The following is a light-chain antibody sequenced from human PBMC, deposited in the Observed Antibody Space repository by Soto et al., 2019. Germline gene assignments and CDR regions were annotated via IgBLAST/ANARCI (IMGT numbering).Light chain of an antibody. J-gene: IGKJ2*03. Sequence: EIVMTQSPATLSVSPGEGGTLSCRASQSVYSNVAWYQQKPGQAPRLLIYGASTRATGIPARFSGSGSETEFTLTISSLQSEDFAVYYCQQYYYIPYSFGQGTKLEIK. CDR1: QSVYSN. CDR2: GAS. CDR3: QQYYYIPYS. V-gene: IGKV3-15*01.